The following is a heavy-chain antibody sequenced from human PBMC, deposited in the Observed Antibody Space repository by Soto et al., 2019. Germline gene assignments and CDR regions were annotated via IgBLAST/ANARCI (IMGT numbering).Heavy chain of an antibody. CDR3: GRQASDILAYRIGV. Sequence: QVQLVESGGGVVQPGRSLRLSCAASGFTFSNYGMHWVRQAPGKGLEWVAVMRNDASNVHYGDSVEGRFTISRDNSKNPGSPQMATLRGEDTGVYFWGRQASDILAYRIGVWGQGTTVTVSS. J-gene: IGHJ6*02. D-gene: IGHD3-9*01. CDR2: MRNDASNV. CDR1: GFTFSNYG. V-gene: IGHV3-33*01.